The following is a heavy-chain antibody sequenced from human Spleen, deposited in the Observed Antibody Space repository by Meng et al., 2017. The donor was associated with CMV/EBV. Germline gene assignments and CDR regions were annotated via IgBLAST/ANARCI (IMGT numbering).Heavy chain of an antibody. CDR3: AKDQTVGGTFDS. CDR1: GFTFSSYG. V-gene: IGHV3-33*06. J-gene: IGHJ4*02. D-gene: IGHD6-19*01. Sequence: GESLKISCAASGFTFSSYGMHWVRQAPGKGLEWVAVIWYDGSNKYYADSVKGRFTISRDNSKNTLYLQMNSLRAEDTAIYYCAKDQTVGGTFDSWGQGTLVTVSS. CDR2: IWYDGSNK.